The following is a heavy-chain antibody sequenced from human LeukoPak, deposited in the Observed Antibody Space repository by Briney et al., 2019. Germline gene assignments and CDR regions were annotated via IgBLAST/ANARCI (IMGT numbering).Heavy chain of an antibody. Sequence: PSETPSLTCTVSGGSISSGGYYWSWIRQPPGKGLEYIGYIYYGGTYYNPSLKSRVTISVDTSKNQFSLKLSSVTAADTAVYYCARGTWSSSIDYWGQGTLVTVSS. CDR2: IYYGGT. CDR3: ARGTWSSSIDY. V-gene: IGHV4-30-4*01. J-gene: IGHJ4*02. CDR1: GGSISSGGYY. D-gene: IGHD6-6*01.